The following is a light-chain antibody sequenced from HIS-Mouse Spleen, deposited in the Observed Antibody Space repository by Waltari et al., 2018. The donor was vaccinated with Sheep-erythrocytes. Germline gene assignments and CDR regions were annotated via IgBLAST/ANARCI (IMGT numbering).Light chain of an antibody. J-gene: IGLJ2*01. Sequence: SELTQDPAVSVALGQTVRITCQGDSLRSYYASWYQQHPGKAPKLMIYDVSKRPSGVPDRFSGSKSGNTASLTISGLQAEDEADYYCCSYAGSYTFVVFGGGTKLTVL. CDR3: CSYAGSYTFVV. CDR2: DVS. CDR1: SLRSYY. V-gene: IGLV2-11*01.